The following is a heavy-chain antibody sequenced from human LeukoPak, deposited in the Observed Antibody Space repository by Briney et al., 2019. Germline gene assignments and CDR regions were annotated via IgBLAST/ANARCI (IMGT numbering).Heavy chain of an antibody. CDR2: INPSGGST. D-gene: IGHD6-13*01. CDR1: GYTFTSYY. V-gene: IGHV1-46*01. CDR3: ARDLGIAAAGYYYFDC. J-gene: IGHJ4*02. Sequence: ASVKVSCKASGYTFTSYYMHWVRQAPGQGLEWMGIINPSGGSTSYAQKFQGRVTMTRDTSTSTVYMELSSLRSEDTAVYYCARDLGIAAAGYYYFDCWGQGTLVTVSS.